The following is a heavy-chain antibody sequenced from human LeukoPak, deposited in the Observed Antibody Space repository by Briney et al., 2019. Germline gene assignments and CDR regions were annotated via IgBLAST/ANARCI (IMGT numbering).Heavy chain of an antibody. D-gene: IGHD6-19*01. J-gene: IGHJ2*01. CDR3: ARVGIAVAGTASWYFDL. CDR2: ISSSGSTI. V-gene: IGHV3-48*03. Sequence: PGGSLRLSCAASGFTFSSYEMSWVRQAPGKGLEWVSYISSSGSTIYYADSVKGRFTISRDNAKNSLYLQMNSLRAEDTAVYYCARVGIAVAGTASWYFDLWGRGTLVTVSS. CDR1: GFTFSSYE.